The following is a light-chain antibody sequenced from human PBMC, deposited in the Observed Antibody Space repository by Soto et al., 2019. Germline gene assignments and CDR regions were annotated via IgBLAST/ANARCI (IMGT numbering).Light chain of an antibody. J-gene: IGKJ1*01. CDR1: QSVGGNF. V-gene: IGKV3-20*01. Sequence: EIVLTQSPGTLSLSPGERATLSCRASQSVGGNFLAWYQQKPGQAPRLLIHAASSRATGIPDRFSGTGSGTDFTLTIGRVEPEDFALYYCQHYGSSPWTFGQGTEVEVK. CDR3: QHYGSSPWT. CDR2: AAS.